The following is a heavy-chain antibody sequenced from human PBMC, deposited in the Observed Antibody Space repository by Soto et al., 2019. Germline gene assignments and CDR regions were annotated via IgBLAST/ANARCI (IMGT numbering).Heavy chain of an antibody. CDR2: INHSGST. V-gene: IGHV4-34*01. Sequence: SGTQSLISAVYGGSCSGCYWSWIRHPPGKGMELIGKINHSGSTNYNQSLKSRVTISVDTSKNHFSLKLSSVTAADTAVSYCARGRSLFDIVVLLVPLLASWFHLWC. J-gene: IGHJ5*02. CDR3: ARGRSLFDIVVLLVPLLASWFHL. D-gene: IGHD2-2*01. CDR1: GGSCSGCY.